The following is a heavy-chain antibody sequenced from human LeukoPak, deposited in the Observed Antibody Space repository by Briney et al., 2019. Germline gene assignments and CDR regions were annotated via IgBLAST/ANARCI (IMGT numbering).Heavy chain of an antibody. CDR3: ARDGESPPDSSFDY. CDR2: IYTSGST. Sequence: SETLSLTCTVSGGSISSYYWSWIRQPAGKGLEWIGRIYTSGSTNYNPSLKSRVTMSVDTSKNQFSLKLSSVTAANTAVYYCARDGESPPDSSFDYWGQGTLVTVSS. D-gene: IGHD3-10*01. J-gene: IGHJ4*02. V-gene: IGHV4-4*07. CDR1: GGSISSYY.